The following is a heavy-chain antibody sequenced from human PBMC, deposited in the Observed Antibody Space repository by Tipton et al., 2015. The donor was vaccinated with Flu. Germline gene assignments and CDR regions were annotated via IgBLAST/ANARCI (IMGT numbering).Heavy chain of an antibody. CDR3: ARGTEYYDTTSPEGAFDT. CDR1: GGSISTYY. Sequence: TLSLTCTVSGGSISTYYWDWIRQPAGKGLEWIGRIYISGFTNYNPSLESRVTMSVDTSKNQFFLKLSSVTAADTAMYYCARGTEYYDTTSPEGAFDTWGQGTMVTVSS. D-gene: IGHD3-22*01. CDR2: IYISGFT. V-gene: IGHV4-4*07. J-gene: IGHJ3*02.